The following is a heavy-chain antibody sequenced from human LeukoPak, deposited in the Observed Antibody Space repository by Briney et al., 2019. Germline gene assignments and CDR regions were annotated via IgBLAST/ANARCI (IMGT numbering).Heavy chain of an antibody. CDR3: AKDVAPVSGTLRHGMDV. CDR2: ISWNSASI. CDR1: GFSVSGYW. J-gene: IGHJ6*02. V-gene: IGHV3-9*01. Sequence: GGSLRLSCAVSGFSVSGYWMTWVRQAPGKGLEWVSSISWNSASIRYADSVKGRFTISRDNAKNSLYLQMNSLRAEDTALYYCAKDVAPVSGTLRHGMDVWGQGTTVTISS. D-gene: IGHD6-19*01.